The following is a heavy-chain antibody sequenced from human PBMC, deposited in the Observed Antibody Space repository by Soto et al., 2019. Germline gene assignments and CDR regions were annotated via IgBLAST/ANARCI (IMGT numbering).Heavy chain of an antibody. V-gene: IGHV1-18*01. D-gene: IGHD3-16*01. CDR1: GYSFTRYG. Sequence: QVRLVQSGAEVKKPGASVKVSCKASGYSFTRYGISWVRQAPGQGLEWMGWISGYNANTNYPENLQGRVTMTTDTSTSTAYMEVRNLISDDTAVYYCARMGDVPYYYYGLDVW. CDR2: ISGYNANT. CDR3: ARMGDVPYYYYGLDV. J-gene: IGHJ6*01.